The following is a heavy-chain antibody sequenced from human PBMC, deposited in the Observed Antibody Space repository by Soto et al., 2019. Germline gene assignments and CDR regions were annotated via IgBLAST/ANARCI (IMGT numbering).Heavy chain of an antibody. CDR3: AHIGVSRWFDF. J-gene: IGHJ4*02. CDR1: GFSLSTRGVG. V-gene: IGHV2-5*02. D-gene: IGHD6-13*01. CDR2: LYWDDNK. Sequence: QITLKESGPTLVKPTQTLTLTCTFSGFSLSTRGVGVGWIRQPPGTAMGWLALLYWDDNKGYSPSLKTRLNNSTDTSNSQVVLTMPIRDPVDTATYSCAHIGVSRWFDFWGQGTLVSVSS.